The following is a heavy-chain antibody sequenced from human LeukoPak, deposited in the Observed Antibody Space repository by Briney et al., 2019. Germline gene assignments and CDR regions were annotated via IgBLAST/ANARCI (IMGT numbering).Heavy chain of an antibody. Sequence: GGSLRLSCAASGFTFSSYSMNWVRQAPGKGLERVSYISSSSSTIYYADSVKGRFTISRDNAKNSLYLQMNSLRAEDTAVYYCARFGPFSSSWYWGQGTLVTVSS. CDR2: ISSSSSTI. J-gene: IGHJ4*02. CDR1: GFTFSSYS. D-gene: IGHD6-13*01. V-gene: IGHV3-48*04. CDR3: ARFGPFSSSWY.